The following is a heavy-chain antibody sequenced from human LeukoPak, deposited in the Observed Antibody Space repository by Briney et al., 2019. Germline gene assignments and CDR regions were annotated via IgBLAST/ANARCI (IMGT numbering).Heavy chain of an antibody. CDR3: ARDIHTSDWTKFDY. V-gene: IGHV4-61*02. CDR1: SVSSSSSTYY. Sequence: SETLSLTCNVSSVSSSSSTYYWHWIRQPAGKGLGWIERIYSGGRNNYKPSLKSRVTISVDTSKNQFSLNLSSVTAADTAVYYCARDIHTSDWTKFDYWGQGTSVTVSS. D-gene: IGHD6-19*01. CDR2: IYSGGRN. J-gene: IGHJ4*02.